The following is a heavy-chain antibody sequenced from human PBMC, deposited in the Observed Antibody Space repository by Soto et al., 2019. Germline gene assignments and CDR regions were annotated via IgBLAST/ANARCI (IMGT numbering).Heavy chain of an antibody. CDR3: SSSTSCHAPSSVDV. J-gene: IGHJ6*02. V-gene: IGHV4-38-2*01. D-gene: IGHD2-2*01. CDR1: GYSISSGNY. Sequence: SETLSLTCAVSGYSISSGNYWAWFRQPPGRGLEWIGSLYHIGSTHYNTSLKSRVTISVDTSKNHFSLELSSVTAADTAIYYCSSSTSCHAPSSVDVSGQRTMVTLSS. CDR2: LYHIGST.